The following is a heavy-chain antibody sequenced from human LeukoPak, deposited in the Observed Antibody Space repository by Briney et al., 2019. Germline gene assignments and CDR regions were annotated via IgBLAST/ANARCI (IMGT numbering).Heavy chain of an antibody. J-gene: IGHJ4*02. D-gene: IGHD3-22*01. V-gene: IGHV3-23*01. CDR2: ISGSGGST. Sequence: GGSLRLSCVASGISFSSYAMTWVRQAPGKGLEWVSAISGSGGSTYYADSVEGRFTISRDNSKNTLYLQMDSLRAEDTAVYYCAKSVVYYYDSTGYYTEPYYFDYWGQGTLVTVSS. CDR1: GISFSSYA. CDR3: AKSVVYYYDSTGYYTEPYYFDY.